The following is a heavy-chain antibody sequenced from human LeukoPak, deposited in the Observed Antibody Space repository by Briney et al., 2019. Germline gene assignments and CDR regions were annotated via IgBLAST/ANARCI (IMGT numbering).Heavy chain of an antibody. D-gene: IGHD6-13*01. CDR1: GFTFSSYW. J-gene: IGHJ4*02. CDR2: IKQDGSEK. V-gene: IGHV3-7*03. CDR3: PRGGEVAAAH. Sequence: GGSLRLSCAASGFTFSSYWMSCVRQAPGKGVEWVANIKQDGSEKYYVDSGKGRFTISRDNAKNSLYLQMNSLRAEETAVYYCPRGGEVAAAHWGQGTLVTVSS.